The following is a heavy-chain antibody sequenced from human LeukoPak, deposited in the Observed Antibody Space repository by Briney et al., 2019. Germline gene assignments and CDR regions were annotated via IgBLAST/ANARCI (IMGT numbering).Heavy chain of an antibody. V-gene: IGHV5-10-1*01. Sequence: GGSLMISCKGSGYSFTSYWISWVRQMPGKGLEWMGRIDPSDSYTNYSPSFQGHVSISADKSNSTAYLQWSSLKASDTAMYYCARVPKSNYDSSGYSDYWGQGTLVTVSS. CDR2: IDPSDSYT. CDR1: GYSFTSYW. D-gene: IGHD3-22*01. J-gene: IGHJ4*02. CDR3: ARVPKSNYDSSGYSDY.